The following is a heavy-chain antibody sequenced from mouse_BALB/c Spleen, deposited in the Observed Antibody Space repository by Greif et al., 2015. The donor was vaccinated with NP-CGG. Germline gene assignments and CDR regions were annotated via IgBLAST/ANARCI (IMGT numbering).Heavy chain of an antibody. V-gene: IGHV2-9*02. J-gene: IGHJ4*01. CDR1: GSSLTSYG. Sequence: VQLQQSGPGLVAPSQSLSITCTVSGSSLTSYGVHWVRQPPGKGLEWLGVIWAGGSTSYNSALMSRLSISKDNSKSQVFLKMNSLQTDDTAMYYCAREDGNYVGAMDYWGQGTSVTVSS. CDR3: AREDGNYVGAMDY. CDR2: IWAGGST. D-gene: IGHD2-1*01.